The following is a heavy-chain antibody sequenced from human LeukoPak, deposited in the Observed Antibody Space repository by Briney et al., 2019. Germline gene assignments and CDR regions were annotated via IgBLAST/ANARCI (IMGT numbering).Heavy chain of an antibody. CDR3: AGEGSFYRNLGY. CDR2: VHLDGRT. V-gene: IGHV4-4*02. D-gene: IGHD3-3*01. Sequence: SETLSLTCGVSGGSFTSTNWWTGVRQPPGKGLEWIGEVHLDGRTNYNPSLKSRLIMSVDLPENHISLKLTSVTAAATAVYYCAGEGSFYRNLGYQGQGTLVTVSS. CDR1: GGSFTSTNW. J-gene: IGHJ4*02.